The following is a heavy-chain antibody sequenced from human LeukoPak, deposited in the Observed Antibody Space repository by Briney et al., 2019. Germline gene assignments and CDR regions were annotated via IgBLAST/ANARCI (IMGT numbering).Heavy chain of an antibody. CDR1: GFTFSDYY. CDR3: ARDRSSYYYYYGMDV. Sequence: PGGSLRLSCAASGFTFSDYYMSWIRQAPGKGLEWVSYISSSSSYTNYADSVKGRFTISRDNAKNSLYLQMNSLRAEDTAVYYCARDRSSYYYYYGMDVWGKGTTVTVSS. CDR2: ISSSSSYT. V-gene: IGHV3-11*06. J-gene: IGHJ6*04.